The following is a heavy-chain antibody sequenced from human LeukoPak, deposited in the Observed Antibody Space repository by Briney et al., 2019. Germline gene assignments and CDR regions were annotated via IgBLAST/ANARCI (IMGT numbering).Heavy chain of an antibody. D-gene: IGHD4-17*01. J-gene: IGHJ4*02. V-gene: IGHV3-23*01. CDR3: AKGANYGDFLYFDY. CDR2: ITASGGST. CDR1: GFTFGPYA. Sequence: GGSLRHSCVASGFTFGPYAMTWVRQAPGKGLEWVSVITASGGSTYYAQSVKGRFTISRDNSRNTLYLQMNRLRAEDTAVYYCAKGANYGDFLYFDYWGQGTLVTVSS.